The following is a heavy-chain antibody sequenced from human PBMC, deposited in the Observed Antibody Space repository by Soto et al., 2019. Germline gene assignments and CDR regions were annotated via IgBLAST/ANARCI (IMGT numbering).Heavy chain of an antibody. CDR1: GSTLTELS. CDR3: ATISRDSQIQHYYYGMDV. J-gene: IGHJ6*01. CDR2: FDPEDGET. Sequence: ASVKVSCKVSGSTLTELSMHWVRQAPGKGLEWMGGFDPEDGETIYAQKFQGRVTMTEDTSTDTAYMELSSLRSEDTAVYYCATISRDSQIQHYYYGMDVWGQGTTVTVSS. D-gene: IGHD2-21*02. V-gene: IGHV1-24*01.